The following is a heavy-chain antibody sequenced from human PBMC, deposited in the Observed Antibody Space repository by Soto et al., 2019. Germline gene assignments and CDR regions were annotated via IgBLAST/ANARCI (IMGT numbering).Heavy chain of an antibody. Sequence: QVPLVESGGGVVQPGRSLRLSCAASGFTFSSYGMHWVRQAPGKGLEWVAVISKDGNVKYYAESVKGRFTISRDNPKNTFYLKMNGVGAEDTAAYYCTGEVASGYWGQGTLFTVSS. CDR1: GFTFSSYG. D-gene: IGHD3-10*01. CDR3: TGEVASGY. J-gene: IGHJ4*02. CDR2: ISKDGNVK. V-gene: IGHV3-30*03.